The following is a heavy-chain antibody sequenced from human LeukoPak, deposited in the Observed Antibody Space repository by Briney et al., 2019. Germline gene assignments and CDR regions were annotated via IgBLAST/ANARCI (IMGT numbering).Heavy chain of an antibody. CDR1: GGSISSGSYY. CDR3: TRVRTGPLSEH. V-gene: IGHV4-61*02. CDR2: IYTSGST. Sequence: SQTLSLTCSVSGGSISSGSYYWSWIRQPAGKGLEWIGRIYTSGSTNYNPSLKSRVTISVDSSKNRFSLKVSSVTAADTAVYYCTRVRTGPLSEHWGQGTLVTVSS. D-gene: IGHD2-8*02. J-gene: IGHJ1*01.